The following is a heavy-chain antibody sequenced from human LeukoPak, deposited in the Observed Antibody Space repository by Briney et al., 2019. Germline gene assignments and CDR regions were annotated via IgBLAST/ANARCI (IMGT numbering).Heavy chain of an antibody. V-gene: IGHV4-59*01. Sequence: PSETLSLTCTVSGGSIGGYYWSWIRQPPGKGLEWIGYIYYSGTTNYNPSLKSRVTITVDTSKNQFSLKLSSVTAADTAVYYCARLRAGRGELSFDYWGQGTLVTVSS. CDR1: GGSIGGYY. J-gene: IGHJ4*02. CDR2: IYYSGTT. CDR3: ARLRAGRGELSFDY. D-gene: IGHD1-26*01.